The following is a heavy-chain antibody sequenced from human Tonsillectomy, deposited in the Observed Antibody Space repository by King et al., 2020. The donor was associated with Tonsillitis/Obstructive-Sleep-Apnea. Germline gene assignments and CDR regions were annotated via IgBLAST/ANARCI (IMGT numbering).Heavy chain of an antibody. CDR2: IRSKAYVGTT. V-gene: IGHV3-49*05. J-gene: IGHJ6*03. CDR1: VFTFGDYA. CDR3: TRDRQWLVPYYYYYMDV. Sequence: VHLVESGGGLVKPGRSLRLSCTASVFTFGDYAMSWFRQAPGKGLEWGGFIRSKAYVGTTEYAASVKGRFTISRDDSKSIAYLQMNSLKTEDTAVYYCTRDRQWLVPYYYYYMDVWGKGTTVTVSS. D-gene: IGHD6-19*01.